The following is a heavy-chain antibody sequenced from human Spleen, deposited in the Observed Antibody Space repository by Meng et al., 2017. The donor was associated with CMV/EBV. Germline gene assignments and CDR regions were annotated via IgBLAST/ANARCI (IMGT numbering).Heavy chain of an antibody. CDR3: ASFPPPGKQWLVTDY. CDR1: GGSIISYY. J-gene: IGHJ4*02. CDR2: IYYSGST. V-gene: IGHV4-59*07. D-gene: IGHD6-19*01. Sequence: QVELQESGPGVVKPSDTLSPTRTVFGGSIISYYWSWIRQPPGKGLEWIGYIYYSGSTNYNPSLKSRVTISVDTSKNQFSLKLSSVTAADTAVYYCASFPPPGKQWLVTDYWGQGTLVTVSS.